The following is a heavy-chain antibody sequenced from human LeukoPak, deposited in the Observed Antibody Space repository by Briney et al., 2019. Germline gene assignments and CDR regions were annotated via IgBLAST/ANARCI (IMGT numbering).Heavy chain of an antibody. J-gene: IGHJ6*02. V-gene: IGHV4-59*01. CDR1: GGSISSYY. CDR2: IYYSGST. D-gene: IGHD3-3*01. Sequence: SETLSLTCTVSGGSISSYYWSWIRQPPGKGLEWIWYIYYSGSTNYNPSLKSRVTISVDTSTNQFSLKLSSVTAADTAVYYCARWAAGDDFWSGEYYYYGMDVWGQGTTVTVSS. CDR3: ARWAAGDDFWSGEYYYYGMDV.